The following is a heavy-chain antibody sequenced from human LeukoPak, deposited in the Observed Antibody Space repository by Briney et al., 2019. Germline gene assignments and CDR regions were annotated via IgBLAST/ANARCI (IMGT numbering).Heavy chain of an antibody. CDR1: GYTFTSYG. CDR2: ISAYNGNT. V-gene: IGHV1-18*01. CDR3: ARGHSSSWYNWFDP. J-gene: IGHJ5*02. Sequence: GASVKVSCTASGYTFTSYGISWVRQAPGQGLEWMGWISAYNGNTNYAQKLQGRVTMTTDTSTSTAYMELRSLRSDDTAVYYCARGHSSSWYNWFDPWGQGTLVTVSS. D-gene: IGHD6-13*01.